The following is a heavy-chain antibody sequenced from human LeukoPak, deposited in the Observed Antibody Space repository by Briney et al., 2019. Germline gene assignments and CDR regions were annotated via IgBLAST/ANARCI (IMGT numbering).Heavy chain of an antibody. Sequence: HTGGSLRLSCAASGFTVSSNYMSWVRQAPGKGLEWVSVIYSGGSTYYADSVKGRFTISRDNSKNTLYLQMNSLRAEDTAVYYCAKVPYYYDSSGYTPDDYWGQGTLVTVSS. CDR3: AKVPYYYDSSGYTPDDY. CDR2: IYSGGST. CDR1: GFTVSSNY. J-gene: IGHJ4*02. D-gene: IGHD3-22*01. V-gene: IGHV3-53*05.